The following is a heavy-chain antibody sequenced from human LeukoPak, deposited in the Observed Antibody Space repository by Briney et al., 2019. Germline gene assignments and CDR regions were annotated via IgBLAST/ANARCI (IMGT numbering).Heavy chain of an antibody. J-gene: IGHJ4*02. V-gene: IGHV3-23*01. CDR1: GFTFRSYT. CDR3: AKELRSHTGWPFDY. Sequence: GGSLRLSCAASGFTFRSYTMSWVRQAPGGGLEWVSAIDGLGYSTYYVDSVNGRFTISRDNSQNTLYLEMNSLTAEDTAVYYCAKELRSHTGWPFDYWGQGALVTVSS. D-gene: IGHD6-19*01. CDR2: IDGLGYST.